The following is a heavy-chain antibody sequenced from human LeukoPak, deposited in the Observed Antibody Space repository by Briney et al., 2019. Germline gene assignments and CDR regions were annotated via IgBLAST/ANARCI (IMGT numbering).Heavy chain of an antibody. Sequence: PSETLSLTCTVSGGSISSYYWSWIRQPPGKGLEWIGYIYYSGGTNYNPSLRSRVTISVDTSKNQFSLKLSSVTAADTAVYYCARAITSTSSHDAFDIWGQGTMVTVSS. J-gene: IGHJ3*02. CDR3: ARAITSTSSHDAFDI. V-gene: IGHV4-59*01. CDR2: IYYSGGT. D-gene: IGHD2-2*01. CDR1: GGSISSYY.